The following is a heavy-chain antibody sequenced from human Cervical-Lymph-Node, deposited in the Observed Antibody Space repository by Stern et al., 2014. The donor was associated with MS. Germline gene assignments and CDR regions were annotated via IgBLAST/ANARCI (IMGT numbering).Heavy chain of an antibody. D-gene: IGHD6-19*01. J-gene: IGHJ4*02. CDR3: ARYDSGSADF. V-gene: IGHV1-18*04. CDR1: GFTFANYG. Sequence: QAQLVQSGTEVKEPGASVKVSCKTSGFTFANYGIVWVRQAPGQGLEWMGWVSPYNGKTNYEQTFQGRVTMTSETSTTTAYMELRSLRSDDTAIYFCARYDSGSADFWGQGTLVTVSS. CDR2: VSPYNGKT.